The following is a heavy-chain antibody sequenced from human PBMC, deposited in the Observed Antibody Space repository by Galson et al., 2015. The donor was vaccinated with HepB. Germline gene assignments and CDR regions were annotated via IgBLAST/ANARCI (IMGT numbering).Heavy chain of an antibody. V-gene: IGHV5-51*01. CDR3: ARHQPPTGGLKPEFKWFGELWVLGY. CDR1: GYSFTSYW. D-gene: IGHD3-10*01. Sequence: QSGAEVKKPGESLKISCNGSGYSFTSYWIGWVRQMPGKGLEWMGIIYPGDSDTRYSPSFQGQVTISADKSISTAYLQWSSLKASDTAMYYCARHQPPTGGLKPEFKWFGELWVLGYWGQGTLVTVSS. CDR2: IYPGDSDT. J-gene: IGHJ4*02.